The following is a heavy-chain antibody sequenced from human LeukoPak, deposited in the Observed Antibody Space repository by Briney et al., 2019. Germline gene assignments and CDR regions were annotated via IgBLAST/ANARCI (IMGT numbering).Heavy chain of an antibody. CDR2: ISYDGSNK. J-gene: IGHJ6*04. CDR1: GFTFSSYA. V-gene: IGHV3-30*04. CDR3: ARAPTYFDV. Sequence: TGGSLRLSCAASGFTFSSYAMHWVRQAPGKGLEWVAVISYDGSNKYYADSVKGRFTISRDNSKNTLYLQMNSLRAEDTAVYYCARAPTYFDVWGKGTTVTVSS. D-gene: IGHD3-10*01.